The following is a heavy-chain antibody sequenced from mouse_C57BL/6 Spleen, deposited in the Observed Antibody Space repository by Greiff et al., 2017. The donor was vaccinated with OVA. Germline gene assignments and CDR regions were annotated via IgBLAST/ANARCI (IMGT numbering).Heavy chain of an antibody. CDR2: ISDGGSYT. CDR3: ASADYMYFDV. J-gene: IGHJ1*03. CDR1: GFTFSSYA. V-gene: IGHV5-4*01. Sequence: EVQLVESGGGLVKPGGSLKLSCAASGFTFSSYAMSWVRQTPEKRLEWVATISDGGSYTYYPDNVKGRFPISRDNAKNTLYLQISHLNSEDTAMDYCASADYMYFDVWGTGTTVTVSS. D-gene: IGHD2-12*01.